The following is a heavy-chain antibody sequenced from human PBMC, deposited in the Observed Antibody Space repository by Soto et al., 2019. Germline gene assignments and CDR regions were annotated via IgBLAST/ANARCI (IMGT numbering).Heavy chain of an antibody. CDR3: ASTMSYYGSGSYPA. D-gene: IGHD3-10*01. CDR2: IYYSGST. J-gene: IGHJ5*02. CDR1: GGSISSSSYY. V-gene: IGHV4-39*01. Sequence: TSETLSLTCTVSGGSISSSSYYWGWIRQPPGKGLEWIGSIYYSGSTYYNPSLKSRVTISVDTSKNQFSLKLSSVTAADTAVYYCASTMSYYGSGSYPAWGQGTLVTVSS.